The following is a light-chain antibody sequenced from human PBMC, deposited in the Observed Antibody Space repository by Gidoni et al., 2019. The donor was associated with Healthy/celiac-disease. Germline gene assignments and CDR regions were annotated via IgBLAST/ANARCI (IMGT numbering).Light chain of an antibody. CDR2: GNS. CDR1: SSNLGAGYD. Sequence: QSVLTQPPSVSGAPGQRETPSCTGSSSNLGAGYDVHWYQQLPGTAPKLLLHGNSNRPSVVPDRFSGSKSGTSASLAITGLQAEDEADYYCQSYDSSLSGPWVFGGGTKLTVL. CDR3: QSYDSSLSGPWV. J-gene: IGLJ3*02. V-gene: IGLV1-40*01.